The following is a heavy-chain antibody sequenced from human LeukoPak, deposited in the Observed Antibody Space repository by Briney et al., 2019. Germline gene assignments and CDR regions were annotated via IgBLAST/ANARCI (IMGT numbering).Heavy chain of an antibody. CDR3: ARGPPNWGYDY. J-gene: IGHJ4*02. D-gene: IGHD7-27*01. Sequence: ASVKVSCKASGYTFTSYDFNWVRPATGQRPEWMGWMSPNSGDTGYAQKFQDRVTMTRNTSISTAYMELSSLRSDDTAVYYCARGPPNWGYDYWGPGTLVTVSS. V-gene: IGHV1-8*01. CDR1: GYTFTSYD. CDR2: MSPNSGDT.